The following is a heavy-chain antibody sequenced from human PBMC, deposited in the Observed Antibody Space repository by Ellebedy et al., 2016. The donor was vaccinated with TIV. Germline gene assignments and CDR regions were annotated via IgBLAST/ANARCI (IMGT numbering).Heavy chain of an antibody. J-gene: IGHJ4*02. CDR2: ISGSGGST. V-gene: IGHV3-23*01. CDR3: ARENFDSSGYGYFDY. D-gene: IGHD3-22*01. CDR1: GFTFSSYG. Sequence: GESLKISCAASGFTFSSYGMHWVRQAPGKGLEWVSAISGSGGSTYYADSVKGRFTISRDNSKNTLYLQMNSLRAEDTAVYYCARENFDSSGYGYFDYWGQGTLVTVSS.